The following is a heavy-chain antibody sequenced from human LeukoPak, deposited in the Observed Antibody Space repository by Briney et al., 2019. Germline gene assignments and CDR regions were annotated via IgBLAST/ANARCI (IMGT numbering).Heavy chain of an antibody. CDR1: GFTFSSYA. CDR2: ISTNGGST. D-gene: IGHD6-13*01. J-gene: IGHJ4*02. V-gene: IGHV3-23*01. CDR3: VKGSAGSRPYYFDY. Sequence: GGSLRLSCAASGFTFSSYAMSWVCQAPGEGLELVSAISTNGGSTYFADSVKARFTITRDNSKNTLSLEMNSLRPEDTAVYYCVKGSAGSRPYYFDYWGQGTLLTVSS.